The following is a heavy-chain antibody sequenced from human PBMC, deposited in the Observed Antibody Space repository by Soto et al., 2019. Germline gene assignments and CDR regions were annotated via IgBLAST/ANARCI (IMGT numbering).Heavy chain of an antibody. D-gene: IGHD1-26*01. CDR1: GFTFSSYA. Sequence: QVQLVESGGGVVQPGRSLRLSCAASGFTFSSYAMHWFRQAPGKGLEWGAVISYDGSNKYYADSVKGRFTISRDKSKNTLYLQMNSLRAEDTAVYYCARTPRGQWELPYYYYGMDVWGQGTTVTVSS. J-gene: IGHJ6*02. V-gene: IGHV3-30-3*01. CDR2: ISYDGSNK. CDR3: ARTPRGQWELPYYYYGMDV.